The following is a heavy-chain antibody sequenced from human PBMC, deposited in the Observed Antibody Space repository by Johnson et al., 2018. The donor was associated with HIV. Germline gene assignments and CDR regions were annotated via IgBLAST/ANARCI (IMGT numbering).Heavy chain of an antibody. J-gene: IGHJ3*02. CDR1: GFTFSDCA. CDR3: AKGVRGSSCYDAFDI. CDR2: ITVSGDNT. Sequence: VQLVESGGGLVQPMGSLRLSCAASGFTFSDCAMSWVRQGPGKGLEWVSAITVSGDNTYYADSVKGRFTISRDNSKNTLYLQMSSLRADDTAVYYCAKGVRGSSCYDAFDIWGQGTMVTVS. V-gene: IGHV3-23*04. D-gene: IGHD6-6*01.